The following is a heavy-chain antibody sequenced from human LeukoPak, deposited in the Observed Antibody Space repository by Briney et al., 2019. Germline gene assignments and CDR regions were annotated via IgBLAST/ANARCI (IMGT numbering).Heavy chain of an antibody. CDR1: GVSISSGCYT. CDR3: ARGHWSGSSCCHYGMDV. CDR2: IDDSGNT. Sequence: SETLSLTCTVSGVSISSGCYTWSCIRQGQGQGLEWIGNIDDSGNTYYKPSLRSRVTISQDTSKNQLYLKLISVTAVDSAVYYCARGHWSGSSCCHYGMDVWGQGTTVTVSS. D-gene: IGHD2-15*01. J-gene: IGHJ6*01. V-gene: IGHV4-30-2*01.